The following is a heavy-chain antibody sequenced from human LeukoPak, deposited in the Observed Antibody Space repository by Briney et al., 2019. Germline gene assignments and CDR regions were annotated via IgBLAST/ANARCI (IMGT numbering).Heavy chain of an antibody. CDR1: GFTFSSYE. V-gene: IGHV3-48*03. CDR2: ISSSGSTI. Sequence: GGSLRLSCAASGFTFSSYEMNWVRQAPGKGLEWVSYISSSGSTIYYADSVKGRFTISRDNAKNSLYLQMNSLRAEDTAVYYCARVDVSWAFDIWGQGTMVTVSS. D-gene: IGHD3-16*02. J-gene: IGHJ3*02. CDR3: ARVDVSWAFDI.